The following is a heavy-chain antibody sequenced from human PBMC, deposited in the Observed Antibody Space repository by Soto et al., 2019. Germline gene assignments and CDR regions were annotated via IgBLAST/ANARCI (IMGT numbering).Heavy chain of an antibody. Sequence: EVQLVESGGGLVQPGGSLRLSCAASGFTFSSYDMHWVRQATGKGLEWVSAIGTAGDTYYPGSVKGRFTISREHAKNSLYLQMNSLRAGDTAVDYCARGHRDGYYYGMDVWGQGTTVTVSS. CDR1: GFTFSSYD. D-gene: IGHD2-21*01. V-gene: IGHV3-13*04. CDR2: IGTAGDT. CDR3: ARGHRDGYYYGMDV. J-gene: IGHJ6*02.